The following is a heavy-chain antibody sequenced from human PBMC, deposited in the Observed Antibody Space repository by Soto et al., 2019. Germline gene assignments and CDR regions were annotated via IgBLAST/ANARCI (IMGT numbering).Heavy chain of an antibody. V-gene: IGHV1-18*01. CDR2: ISPKSGGK. D-gene: IGHD3-22*01. J-gene: IGHJ6*02. CDR1: GYTFTRNG. CDR3: VKDRDSNSWPSRDV. Sequence: ASVKVSCKTSGYTFTRNGISWVRQAPGQGLEWMGWISPKSGGKKYAQKFQGRVIMTTDTSTSTAYMELRSLRCDDTAVYYCVKDRDSNSWPSRDVWGPGTTVTVSS.